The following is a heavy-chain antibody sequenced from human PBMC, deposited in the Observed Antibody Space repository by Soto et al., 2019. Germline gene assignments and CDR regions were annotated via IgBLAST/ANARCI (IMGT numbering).Heavy chain of an antibody. CDR2: ISAYNGNT. CDR1: GYTFTSYG. J-gene: IGHJ3*02. Sequence: GASVKVSCKASGYTFTSYGISWVRQAPGQGLEWMGWISAYNGNTDYAQKLQGRVTMTTDTSTSTAYMELRSLRSDDTAVYYCARDRSVARERYAFDIWGQGTMVTVSS. V-gene: IGHV1-18*04. CDR3: ARDRSVARERYAFDI. D-gene: IGHD6-19*01.